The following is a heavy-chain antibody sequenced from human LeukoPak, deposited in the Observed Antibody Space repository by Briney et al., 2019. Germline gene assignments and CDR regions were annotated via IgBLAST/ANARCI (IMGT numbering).Heavy chain of an antibody. CDR2: INHSRST. V-gene: IGHV4-34*01. Sequence: SETLSLTCAVYGGSFSGYYWSWIRQPPGKGLEWIGEINHSRSTNYNPSLKSRVTISVDTSKNQFSLKLSSVTAADTAVYYCASFGSSSLDYWGQGTLVTVSS. CDR3: ASFGSSSLDY. D-gene: IGHD6-6*01. J-gene: IGHJ4*02. CDR1: GGSFSGYY.